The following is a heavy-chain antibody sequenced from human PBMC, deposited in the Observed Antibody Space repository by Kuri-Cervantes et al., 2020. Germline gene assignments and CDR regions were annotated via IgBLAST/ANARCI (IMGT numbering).Heavy chain of an antibody. CDR3: ARVYIDILTGYSHGMDV. Sequence: GESLKISCAASGFTFSSYAMHWVRQAPGKGLEWVAVISYDGSNKYYADSVKGRFTISRNNSKNTLYLQMNSLRAEDTAAYYCARVYIDILTGYSHGMDVWGQGTTVTVSS. J-gene: IGHJ6*02. D-gene: IGHD3-9*01. CDR2: ISYDGSNK. CDR1: GFTFSSYA. V-gene: IGHV3-30-3*01.